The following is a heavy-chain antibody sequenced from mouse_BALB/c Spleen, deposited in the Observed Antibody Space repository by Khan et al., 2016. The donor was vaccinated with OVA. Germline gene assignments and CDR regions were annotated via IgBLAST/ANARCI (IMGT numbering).Heavy chain of an antibody. CDR2: ISGDSNTI. Sequence: EVELVESGGGIVQPGGSRKLSCAASGFTFNSYGMHWVRQAPEKGLEWVAYISGDSNTIYYTDTVKGRFTISRDNPKNTLFLQMTSLMSEDTAMYYCATSYFYGYYFDYWGPGTTLTVS. D-gene: IGHD1-1*01. J-gene: IGHJ2*01. CDR1: GFTFNSYG. CDR3: ATSYFYGYYFDY. V-gene: IGHV5-17*02.